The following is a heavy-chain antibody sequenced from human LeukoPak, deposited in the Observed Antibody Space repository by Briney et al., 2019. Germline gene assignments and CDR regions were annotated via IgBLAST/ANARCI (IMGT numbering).Heavy chain of an antibody. V-gene: IGHV3-48*04. Sequence: GGSLRLSCAASGFTFSSYSMNWVRQAPGKGLEWVSYISSSSSTIYYADSVKGRFTISRDNAKNSLYLQMNSLRAEDTAVYYCAREGDYGDYYFDYWGRGTLVTVSS. CDR3: AREGDYGDYYFDY. CDR2: ISSSSSTI. D-gene: IGHD4-17*01. CDR1: GFTFSSYS. J-gene: IGHJ4*02.